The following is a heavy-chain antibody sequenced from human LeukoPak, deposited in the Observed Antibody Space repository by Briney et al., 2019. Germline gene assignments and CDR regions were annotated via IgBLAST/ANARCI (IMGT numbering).Heavy chain of an antibody. CDR2: IYYSGST. CDR1: GGSISSSSYY. V-gene: IGHV4-39*07. CDR3: ARVDGSGSYFYYYYMDV. J-gene: IGHJ6*03. D-gene: IGHD3-10*01. Sequence: PSETLSLTCTVSGGSISSSSYYWGWIRQPPGKGLEWIGSIYYSGSTNYNPSLKSRVTISVDTSKNQFSLKLSSVTAADTAVYYCARVDGSGSYFYYYYMDVWGKGTTVTISS.